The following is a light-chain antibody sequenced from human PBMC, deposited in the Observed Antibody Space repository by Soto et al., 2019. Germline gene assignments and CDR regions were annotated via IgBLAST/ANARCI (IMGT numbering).Light chain of an antibody. CDR2: KVS. J-gene: IGKJ2*01. Sequence: DVVMTQSPLSLPVTLGQPASISCRSSQSLVYSDGNTYLNWFQQRPGQSPRRLIYKVSNRDSGVPDRFSGSGSGTDFTLKISRVEAEDVGVYYCMHAPHWPRTFGQGTKLEIK. CDR3: MHAPHWPRT. V-gene: IGKV2-30*01. CDR1: QSLVYSDGNTY.